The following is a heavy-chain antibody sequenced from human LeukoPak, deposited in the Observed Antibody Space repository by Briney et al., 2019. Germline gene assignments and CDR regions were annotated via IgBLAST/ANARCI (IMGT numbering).Heavy chain of an antibody. CDR3: ARDLYRSGSQSFDY. CDR1: GFTFSNYW. CDR2: INSDGRNT. Sequence: GGSLRLSCAASGFTFSNYWIHWVRQAPGKGLVWVSCINSDGRNTIYADSVKGRFTISRDNAENTLHLQMNSLRAEDTAVYYCARDLYRSGSQSFDYWGQGTLVTVSS. V-gene: IGHV3-74*01. D-gene: IGHD2-15*01. J-gene: IGHJ4*02.